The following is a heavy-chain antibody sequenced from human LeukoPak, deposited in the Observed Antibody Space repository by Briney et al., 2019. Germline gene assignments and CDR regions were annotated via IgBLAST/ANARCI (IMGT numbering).Heavy chain of an antibody. V-gene: IGHV4-59*08. CDR3: ARRGGGGYYYGMDV. CDR1: GGSISSGC. CDR2: VYYSGST. D-gene: IGHD3-16*01. Sequence: SETLSLTCTVSGGSISSGCWSWNRQPPGKGLEWIGYVYYSGSTNYNPSLKSRVTISVDTSKNQFSLKLSSVTAADTAVYYCARRGGGGYYYGMDVWGQGTTVTVSS. J-gene: IGHJ6*02.